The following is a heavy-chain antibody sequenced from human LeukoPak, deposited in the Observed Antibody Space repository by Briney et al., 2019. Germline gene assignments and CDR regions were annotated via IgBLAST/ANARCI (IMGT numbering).Heavy chain of an antibody. Sequence: SPAYSYTSYSPSFPGQVPISADKSISTAYLQWSSLKASDTAMYYCARLGSYPSADWFDPWGQGTLVTVSS. D-gene: IGHD1-26*01. CDR3: ARLGSYPSADWFDP. V-gene: IGHV5-51*01. CDR2: SPAYSYT. J-gene: IGHJ5*02.